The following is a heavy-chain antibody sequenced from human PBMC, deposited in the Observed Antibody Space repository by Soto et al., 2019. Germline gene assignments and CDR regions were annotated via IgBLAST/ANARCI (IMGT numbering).Heavy chain of an antibody. V-gene: IGHV3-23*01. Sequence: EVQLLESGGGWVQPGGSLSLSCEASGFTFSPYSMAWVRQAPGRGPEWVSGIFQDGRTHYADSVKGRFTISRDNSRSSVYLQMITLRGEDTAIYYCAKDLRPDGVWDFDYWGQGTLVTVSS. D-gene: IGHD4-17*01. CDR2: IFQDGRT. CDR3: AKDLRPDGVWDFDY. CDR1: GFTFSPYS. J-gene: IGHJ4*02.